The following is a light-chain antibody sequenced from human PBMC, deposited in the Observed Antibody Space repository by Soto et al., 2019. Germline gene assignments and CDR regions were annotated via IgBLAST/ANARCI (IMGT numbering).Light chain of an antibody. J-gene: IGLJ1*01. CDR1: SSDVGGYYS. CDR3: SSYTSSSTDV. V-gene: IGLV2-14*01. CDR2: DVT. Sequence: QSAPTQPASVSRSPGQSITISCTGTSSDVGGYYSVSWYQQHPGKAPKLMIYDVTNRPSGVSNRFSGSKSGNTASLTISGLQAEDESDYYCSSYTSSSTDVFGTGTKVTFL.